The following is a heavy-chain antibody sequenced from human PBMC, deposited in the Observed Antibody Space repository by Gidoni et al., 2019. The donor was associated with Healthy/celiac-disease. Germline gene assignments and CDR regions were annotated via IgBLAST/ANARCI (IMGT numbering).Heavy chain of an antibody. CDR2: INAGNGNT. CDR1: GYTFTSYA. V-gene: IGHV1-3*01. CDR3: ARDPDPPGGADY. J-gene: IGHJ4*02. Sequence: QVQLVQSGAEVKKPGASGKVSCKASGYTFTSYAMHWVRQAPGQRLEWMGWINAGNGNTKYSHTFQGRVTITRDTSASTAYMELSSLRSEDTAVYYCARDPDPPGGADYWCQGTLVTVSS. D-gene: IGHD3-10*01.